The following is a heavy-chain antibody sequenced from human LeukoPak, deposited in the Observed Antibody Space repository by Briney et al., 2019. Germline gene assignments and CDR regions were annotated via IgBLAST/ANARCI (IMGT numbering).Heavy chain of an antibody. CDR3: ARAITYDFWSGYYTVREAYYYGMDV. Sequence: SVKVSCKASGYTFTSYGISGVRQAPGQGLEWMGWINAYNGNTNYPQKLQGRVTMTTDTSTSTAYMELRSLRSDDTAVYYCARAITYDFWSGYYTVREAYYYGMDVWGQGTTVTVSS. D-gene: IGHD3-3*01. J-gene: IGHJ6*02. CDR1: GYTFTSYG. CDR2: INAYNGNT. V-gene: IGHV1-18*01.